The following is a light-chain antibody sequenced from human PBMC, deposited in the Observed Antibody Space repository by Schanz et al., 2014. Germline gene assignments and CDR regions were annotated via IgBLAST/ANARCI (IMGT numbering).Light chain of an antibody. CDR2: GTS. CDR1: QSVGSN. J-gene: IGKJ2*01. V-gene: IGKV3-15*01. Sequence: EIVLTQSPATLSASPGERATLSCRASQSVGSNVAWYQQKPGQAPRLLIYGTSTRATGIPARFSGSGSGTEFTLTISSLQSEDFAVYYCQQYNNWPPYTFGQGTKLEIK. CDR3: QQYNNWPPYT.